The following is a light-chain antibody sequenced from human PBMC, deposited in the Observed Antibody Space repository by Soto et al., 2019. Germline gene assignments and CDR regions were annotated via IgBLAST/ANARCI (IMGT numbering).Light chain of an antibody. CDR2: GAS. V-gene: IGKV3-15*01. CDR1: QSVSSN. CDR3: QQRSNWPIT. J-gene: IGKJ5*01. Sequence: EIVMTQSPATLSVSPGERATLSCRASQSVSSNLAWYQQKPGQAPRLLIYGASTRATGIPARFSGSGSGTEFTLTISSLQSEDFAVYYCQQRSNWPITFGQGTRLQI.